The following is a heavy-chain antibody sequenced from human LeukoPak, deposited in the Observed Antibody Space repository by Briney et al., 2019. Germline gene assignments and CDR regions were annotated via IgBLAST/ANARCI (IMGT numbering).Heavy chain of an antibody. CDR2: ITHGGQI. CDR3: ARDDRYGSGTLGKRFDP. J-gene: IGHJ5*02. CDR1: GFIFTSFG. V-gene: IGHV3-21*01. Sequence: GGSLRLSCVASGFIFTSFGMNWVRQAPGKGLEWVSSITHGGQIYYADSVKGRFTISRDNTKNSVYLQMDNLRDDDTAVYFCARDDRYGSGTLGKRFDPWGQGTLVGVSS. D-gene: IGHD3-10*01.